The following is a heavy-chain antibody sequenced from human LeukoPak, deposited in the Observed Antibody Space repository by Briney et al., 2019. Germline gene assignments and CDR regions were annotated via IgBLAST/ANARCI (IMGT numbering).Heavy chain of an antibody. D-gene: IGHD5-18*01. J-gene: IGHJ4*02. CDR1: GGSISSGNW. CDR2: IYHSGST. CDR3: ARGTAMVDY. V-gene: IGHV4-4*02. Sequence: PSETLSLTCAVSGGSISSGNWWSWVRQPPGKGLEWIGEIYHSGSTNYNPSLKSRVIMSVDKSKNQFSLTLTSVTAADTAVYYCARGTAMVDYWGQGTLVTVSS.